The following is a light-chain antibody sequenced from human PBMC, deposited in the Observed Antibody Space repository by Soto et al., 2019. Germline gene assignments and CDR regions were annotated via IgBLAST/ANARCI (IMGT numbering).Light chain of an antibody. V-gene: IGKV3-20*01. J-gene: IGKJ3*01. CDR3: QQYGMSPFT. Sequence: EIVLTQSPGTLSLSPGERATLSCRASQSVSSSYLAWYQQKPGQAPRLLIYGASSRATGIPGRFSGSGSGTDFTVTISRLEPEDFAVYYCQQYGMSPFTFGPGTKVDIK. CDR2: GAS. CDR1: QSVSSSY.